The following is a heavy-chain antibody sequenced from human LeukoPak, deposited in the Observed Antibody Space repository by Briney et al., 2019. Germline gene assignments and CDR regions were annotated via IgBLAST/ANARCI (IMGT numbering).Heavy chain of an antibody. CDR3: ARVRAGGYFDY. CDR2: ITPGSSTI. J-gene: IGHJ4*02. Sequence: GGPLRLSCAASGFPFTPHSMSWVRQAPGKGLEWVSSITPGSSTINYADSVKGRFTTSRDNAKNSLYLQMNSLRDEDTAVYYCARVRAGGYFDYWGQGTLVTVSS. D-gene: IGHD6-13*01. CDR1: GFPFTPHS. V-gene: IGHV3-48*02.